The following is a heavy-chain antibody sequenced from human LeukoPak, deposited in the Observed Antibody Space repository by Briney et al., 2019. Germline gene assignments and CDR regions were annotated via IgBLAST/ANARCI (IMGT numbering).Heavy chain of an antibody. V-gene: IGHV3-15*01. CDR1: GFTFSIAW. CDR2: IKSKTDGGTT. Sequence: GGSLRLSCASSGFTFSIAWMSWVRQAPGKGLEWVGRIKSKTDGGTTDYAAPVKGRFTISRDDSKNTLYLQMNSLKTEDTAVYYCTTDRSQLRYFEWLQRKGDAFDIWGQGTMVTVSS. D-gene: IGHD3-9*01. CDR3: TTDRSQLRYFEWLQRKGDAFDI. J-gene: IGHJ3*02.